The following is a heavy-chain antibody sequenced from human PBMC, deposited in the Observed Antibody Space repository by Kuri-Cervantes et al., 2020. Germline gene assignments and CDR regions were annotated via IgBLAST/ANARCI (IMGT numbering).Heavy chain of an antibody. Sequence: GGSLRLSCAASGFTFSSYPMHWVRQAPGKGLEWVAVISYDGSNKYYADSVKGRFTISRDNSKNTLYLQMKSLRAEDTAVYFCARFYGSSWFGLDWGQGTLVTVSS. J-gene: IGHJ4*02. CDR1: GFTFSSYP. D-gene: IGHD6-13*01. CDR2: ISYDGSNK. V-gene: IGHV3-30*14. CDR3: ARFYGSSWFGLD.